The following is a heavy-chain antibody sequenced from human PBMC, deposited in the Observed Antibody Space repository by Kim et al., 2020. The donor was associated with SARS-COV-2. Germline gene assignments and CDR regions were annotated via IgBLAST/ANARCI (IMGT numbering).Heavy chain of an antibody. J-gene: IGHJ1*01. CDR1: GYTFTNYW. Sequence: GESLKISCQASGYTFTNYWIGWVRQMPGKGLELMGIIYPEDSDISYSPSFQGQVTVSADKTLDIAYLQWDRLKTSDIATYYCARGSYGSGSLYFDHWGQG. D-gene: IGHD3-10*01. V-gene: IGHV5-51*01. CDR3: ARGSYGSGSLYFDH. CDR2: IYPEDSDI.